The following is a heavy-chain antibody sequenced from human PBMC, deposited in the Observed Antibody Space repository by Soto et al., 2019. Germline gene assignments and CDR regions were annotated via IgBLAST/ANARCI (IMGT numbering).Heavy chain of an antibody. CDR1: GDSISSRSYY. J-gene: IGHJ4*02. CDR2: IYYSGST. Sequence: TVTGDSISSRSYYWGWIRQPPGKGLEWIGRIYYSGSTYNNPSLRSRAAMSIDTSKDQFSLRLKSVTAADTALYFCARQRTSVVPQAYFDVWGPGSLVTVSS. V-gene: IGHV4-39*01. CDR3: ARQRTSVVPQAYFDV. D-gene: IGHD2-21*01.